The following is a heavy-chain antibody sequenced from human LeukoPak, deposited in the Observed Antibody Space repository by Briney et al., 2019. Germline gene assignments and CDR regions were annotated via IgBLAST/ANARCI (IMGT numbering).Heavy chain of an antibody. CDR1: GGSFSGYY. J-gene: IGHJ5*02. D-gene: IGHD6-13*01. CDR3: ASLASSSWFDP. Sequence: PSETLSLTCAVYGGSFSGYYWSWIRQPPGKGLEWIGEINHSGSTNYNPSLKSRVTISVDTSKNQFSLKLSSVTAADTAVYYCASLASSSWFDPWGQGTLSPSPQ. V-gene: IGHV4-34*01. CDR2: INHSGST.